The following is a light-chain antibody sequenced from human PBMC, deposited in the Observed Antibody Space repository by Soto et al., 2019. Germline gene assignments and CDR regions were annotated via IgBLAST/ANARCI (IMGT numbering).Light chain of an antibody. CDR2: ATS. CDR3: LQHNRYPRT. Sequence: DIQMTQSPSSLSASVGDRVTITCRASQGIGNDLDWYQQKPGKAPKRLMYATSTLQSGVPSRFSGSGSGTEFTLTINSLQREDFATYYCLQHNRYPRTFGQGTKVEIK. V-gene: IGKV1-17*01. CDR1: QGIGND. J-gene: IGKJ1*01.